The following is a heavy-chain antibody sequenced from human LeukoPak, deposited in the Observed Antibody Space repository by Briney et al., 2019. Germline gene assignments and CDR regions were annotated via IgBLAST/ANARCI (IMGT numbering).Heavy chain of an antibody. J-gene: IGHJ4*02. D-gene: IGHD2-15*01. CDR3: ARGGWSLDY. CDR1: GGSISNFY. CDR2: VDYDGST. V-gene: IGHV4-59*01. Sequence: SETLSLTCCVSGGSISNFYWRWLQQPPEKGLERIGYVDYDGSTNYNPSLKSRVTISVDTSKNQFSLQLSSVTAADTAIYYCARGGWSLDYWGQGSLVTVSS.